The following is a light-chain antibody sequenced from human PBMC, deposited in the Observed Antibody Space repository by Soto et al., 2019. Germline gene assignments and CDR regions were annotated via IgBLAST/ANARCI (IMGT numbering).Light chain of an antibody. CDR3: SSYTSSSTYV. Sequence: QSALTQPASVSGSPGQSIAISCTGTSSDVGGYNYVSWYQQHPGKAPKLMNSEFSNRPSGVSNRFSGSKSGNTASLTIAGLQAEDEADYYCSSYTSSSTYVFGNGTKLAVL. J-gene: IGLJ1*01. V-gene: IGLV2-14*01. CDR1: SSDVGGYNY. CDR2: EFS.